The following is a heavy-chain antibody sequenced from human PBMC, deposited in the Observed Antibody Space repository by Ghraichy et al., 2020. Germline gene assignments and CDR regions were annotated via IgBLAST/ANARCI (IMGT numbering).Heavy chain of an antibody. CDR1: GGSFSSYY. CDR3: ARRAVTTPGERFDY. V-gene: IGHV4-4*09. Sequence: TLSLTCTVSGGSFSSYYWTWIRQPPGKGLEWIGYIYTGGSTNYNPSLKSRVTISVGTYENQFSLKLSSVTAADTAVYYCARRAVTTPGERFDYWGQGTLVTVSS. CDR2: IYTGGST. J-gene: IGHJ4*02. D-gene: IGHD4-17*01.